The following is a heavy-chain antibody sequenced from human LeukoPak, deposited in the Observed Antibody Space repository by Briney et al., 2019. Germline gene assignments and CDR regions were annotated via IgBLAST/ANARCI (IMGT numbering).Heavy chain of an antibody. D-gene: IGHD6-25*01. CDR1: GFIFSSYA. CDR3: ARDLQRIAAYYFDY. V-gene: IGHV3-30*03. CDR2: ISSDGRDK. Sequence: GGSLRLSCAASGFIFSSYAIHWVRQAPGKGLEWVAVISSDGRDKHHADSVKGRFTISRDNSKNTMYLQTNSLRAEDTAVYYCARDLQRIAAYYFDYWGQGTLVTVSS. J-gene: IGHJ4*02.